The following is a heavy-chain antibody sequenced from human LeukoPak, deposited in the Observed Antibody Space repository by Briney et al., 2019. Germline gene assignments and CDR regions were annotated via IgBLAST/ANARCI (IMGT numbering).Heavy chain of an antibody. J-gene: IGHJ3*02. D-gene: IGHD3-22*01. CDR2: INPNSGGT. Sequence: GASVKVSCKASGYMFIGYYIHWVRQAPGQGLEWMGWINPNSGGTNYAQKFRGRVTMTRAPSINTAYMDVISLASDDTAVYYCARDSSITTPRGGFDIWGQGTKVTVSS. CDR3: ARDSSITTPRGGFDI. V-gene: IGHV1-2*02. CDR1: GYMFIGYY.